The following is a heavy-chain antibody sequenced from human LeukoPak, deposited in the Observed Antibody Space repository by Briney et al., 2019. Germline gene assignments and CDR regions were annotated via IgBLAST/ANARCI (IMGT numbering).Heavy chain of an antibody. CDR3: ARRRASYYYYYMDV. Sequence: SETPSLTCAVYGGSFSGYYWSWIRQPPGKGLEWIGEINHSGSTNYNPSLKSRVTISVDTSKNQFSLKLSSVTAADTAVYYCARRRASYYYYYMDVWGKGTTVTVSS. CDR2: INHSGST. CDR1: GGSFSGYY. J-gene: IGHJ6*03. V-gene: IGHV4-34*01.